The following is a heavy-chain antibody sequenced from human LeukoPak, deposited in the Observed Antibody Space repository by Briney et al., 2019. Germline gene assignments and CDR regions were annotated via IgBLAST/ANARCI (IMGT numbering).Heavy chain of an antibody. CDR2: ISAGGGTK. Sequence: PGGSLRLSCAASGFTFSDFSMNWVRQTPGKGLERVAYISAGGGTKHYADSVKGRFTISRDNAKNSLYLQMNSLRAEDTAVYYCARGGVVGATADFWGQGTLVTVSS. J-gene: IGHJ4*02. D-gene: IGHD1-26*01. V-gene: IGHV3-48*01. CDR1: GFTFSDFS. CDR3: ARGGVVGATADF.